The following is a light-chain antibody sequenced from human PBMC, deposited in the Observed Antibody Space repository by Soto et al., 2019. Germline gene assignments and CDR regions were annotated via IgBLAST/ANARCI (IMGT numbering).Light chain of an antibody. Sequence: DIQMTQSPSTLSASVGDRVTITCRASQSISSWLAWYQQKPGEAPKILIYKASSLETGVPSRFSGSGSGTEFTLTISSLQPDDFATYYCQQYDYYPYTFGQGTKLKIK. CDR2: KAS. CDR3: QQYDYYPYT. CDR1: QSISSW. V-gene: IGKV1-5*03. J-gene: IGKJ2*01.